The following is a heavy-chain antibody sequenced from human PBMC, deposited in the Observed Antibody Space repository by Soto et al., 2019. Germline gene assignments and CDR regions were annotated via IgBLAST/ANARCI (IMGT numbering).Heavy chain of an antibody. CDR3: ARVGPYCGGDCYSPPP. V-gene: IGHV4-38-2*02. CDR1: GYCIRNGYY. Sequence: TSETMSLTCTVCGYCIRNGYYWGWIRQTTGKVLEWIGTIYHSGITYYKPSLKSRVTISVDASENHFSLRLSSVTAADTAVYYCARVGPYCGGDCYSPPPWGQGTLVTVSS. CDR2: IYHSGIT. D-gene: IGHD2-21*02. J-gene: IGHJ5*02.